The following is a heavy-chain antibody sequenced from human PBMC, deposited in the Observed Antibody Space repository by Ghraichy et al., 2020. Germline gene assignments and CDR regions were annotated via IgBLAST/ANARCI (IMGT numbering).Heavy chain of an antibody. V-gene: IGHV4-39*01. CDR3: ARHPLYDVLTGYKTFDS. CDR1: GVSISSSSYY. J-gene: IGHJ4*02. Sequence: SENLSLTCTVSGVSISSSSYYWGWIRQPPGKGLEWIGSIYYSGTTYYNPSLKSRVTISTDTSENQFSLSLSSVTAADTAVYYCARHPLYDVLTGYKTFDSWGQGTLVTVSS. D-gene: IGHD3-9*01. CDR2: IYYSGTT.